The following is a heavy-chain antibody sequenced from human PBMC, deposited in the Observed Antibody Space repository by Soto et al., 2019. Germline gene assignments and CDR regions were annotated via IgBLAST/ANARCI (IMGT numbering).Heavy chain of an antibody. V-gene: IGHV3-23*01. CDR3: ARRGSGSYYDY. Sequence: EVQLLESGGGLVQPGGSLRLSCAASGFTFSSYAMRWVRQAPGKGLEWVSAISGSGGSTYYADSVKGRFTISRDNSRNTLYLQMNSLRAEDTAVYYCARRGSGSYYDYWGQGTLVTVSS. J-gene: IGHJ4*02. CDR1: GFTFSSYA. D-gene: IGHD1-26*01. CDR2: ISGSGGST.